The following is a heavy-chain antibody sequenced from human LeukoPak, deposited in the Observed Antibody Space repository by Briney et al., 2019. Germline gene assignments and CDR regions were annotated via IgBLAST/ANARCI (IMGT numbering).Heavy chain of an antibody. CDR2: IYYSGST. J-gene: IGHJ6*03. D-gene: IGHD7-27*01. V-gene: IGHV4-39*07. CDR1: GGSISSYY. CDR3: ARESLDWGNYYYYYMDV. Sequence: RSSETLSLTCTVSGGSISSYYWGWIRQPPGKGLEWIGSIYYSGSTYYNPSLKSRVTISVDTSKNQFSLKLSSVTAADTAVYYCARESLDWGNYYYYYMDVWGKGTTVTVSS.